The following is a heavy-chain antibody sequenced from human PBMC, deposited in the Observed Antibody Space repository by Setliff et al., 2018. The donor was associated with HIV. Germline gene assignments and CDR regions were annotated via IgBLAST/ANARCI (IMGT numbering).Heavy chain of an antibody. J-gene: IGHJ6*02. V-gene: IGHV5-51*01. CDR2: IYPGDSDT. Sequence: ASLKISCKGSGYSFTTYWIGWVRQMPGKGLEWMGMIYPGDSDTRYSPSFQGQVTISADKSISTAYLQWSSLKASDTAMYYCARLLMPRGFSYGSYYYYGMDVWGQGTAVTVSS. CDR1: GYSFTTYW. D-gene: IGHD5-18*01. CDR3: ARLLMPRGFSYGSYYYYGMDV.